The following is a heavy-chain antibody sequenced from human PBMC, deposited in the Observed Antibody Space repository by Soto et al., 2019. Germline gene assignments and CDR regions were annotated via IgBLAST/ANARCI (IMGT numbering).Heavy chain of an antibody. CDR3: ARGRRVRGVIITAGNWFDP. CDR1: GGSFSGYY. CDR2: INHSGST. Sequence: LSLTCAVYGGSFSGYYWSWIRQPPGKGLEWIGEINHSGSTNYNPSLKSRVTISVDTSKNQFSLKLSSVTAADTAVYYCARGRRVRGVIITAGNWFDPWGQGTLVTVSS. V-gene: IGHV4-34*01. D-gene: IGHD3-10*01. J-gene: IGHJ5*02.